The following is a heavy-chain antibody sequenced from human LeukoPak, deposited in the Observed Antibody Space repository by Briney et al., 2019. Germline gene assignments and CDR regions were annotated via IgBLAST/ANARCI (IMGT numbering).Heavy chain of an antibody. D-gene: IGHD6-6*01. V-gene: IGHV4-59*01. J-gene: IGHJ4*02. CDR3: ARYGSSSGSPFDY. CDR2: IYYSGST. Sequence: SGTLSLTCTVSGGSISSYYWSWIRQPPGKGLEWIGYIYYSGSTNYNPSLKSRVTISVDTSKNQFSLKLSSVTAADTAVYYCARYGSSSGSPFDYWGQGTLVTVSS. CDR1: GGSISSYY.